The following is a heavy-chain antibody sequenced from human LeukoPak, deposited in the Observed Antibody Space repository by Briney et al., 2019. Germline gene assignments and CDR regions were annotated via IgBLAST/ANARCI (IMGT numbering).Heavy chain of an antibody. Sequence: SETLSLTCTVSGGSISSYYWSWIRQPAGKGLEWIGHIYTSGGFNYNPSLRSRLTMSVDTSKNQFSLKLNSVTAADTAVYYCAGGANFFDYWGQGTLVTVSS. J-gene: IGHJ4*02. V-gene: IGHV4-4*07. CDR2: IYTSGGF. CDR1: GGSISSYY. CDR3: AGGANFFDY. D-gene: IGHD1-26*01.